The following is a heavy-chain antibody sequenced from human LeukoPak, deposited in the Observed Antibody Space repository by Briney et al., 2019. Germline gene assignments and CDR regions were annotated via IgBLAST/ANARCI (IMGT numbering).Heavy chain of an antibody. CDR1: GFTLSNYG. Sequence: PGGSLRLSCAASGFTLSNYGMGWVRQAPGKGLEWVSAISGSGGSTYYAGSVKGRFTISRDNSKNTLYLQMNSLRAEDTAVYYCAKDTRYSSSSSDYWGQGTLVTVSS. D-gene: IGHD6-6*01. J-gene: IGHJ4*02. CDR3: AKDTRYSSSSSDY. V-gene: IGHV3-23*01. CDR2: ISGSGGST.